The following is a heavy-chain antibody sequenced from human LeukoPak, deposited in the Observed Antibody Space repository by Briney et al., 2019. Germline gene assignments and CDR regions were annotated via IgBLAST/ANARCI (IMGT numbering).Heavy chain of an antibody. CDR3: ARRGYYRRGFFDY. CDR2: IYYSGST. V-gene: IGHV4-39*01. D-gene: IGHD3-22*01. J-gene: IGHJ4*02. CDR1: GGSISSSSYY. Sequence: SETLSLTCTVSGGSISSSSYYWGWIRQPPGKGMEWIGSIYYSGSTYYNPSLKSRVTISVDTSKNQFSLKLSSVTAADTAVYYCARRGYYRRGFFDYWGQGTLVTVSS.